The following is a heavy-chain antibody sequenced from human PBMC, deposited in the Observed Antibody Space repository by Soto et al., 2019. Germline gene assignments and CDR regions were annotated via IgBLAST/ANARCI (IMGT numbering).Heavy chain of an antibody. CDR3: ASKLTFGSSSDY. J-gene: IGHJ4*02. V-gene: IGHV3-23*01. CDR2: IGGSGAPT. CDR1: GFTFSNYA. Sequence: GGSLRLSCAASGFTFSNYAMNWVRQAPGKGLEWVSTIGGSGAPTYYADSVRGRFTISRDNSKNTLYLQMNSLGDEDTAVYFCASKLTFGSSSDYWGQGTLVTVSS. D-gene: IGHD3-10*01.